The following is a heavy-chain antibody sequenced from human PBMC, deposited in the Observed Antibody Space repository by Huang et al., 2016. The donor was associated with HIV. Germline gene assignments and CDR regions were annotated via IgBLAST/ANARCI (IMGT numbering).Heavy chain of an antibody. D-gene: IGHD2-21*02. CDR2: INTDNGKP. Sequence: QVQLVQSGSELKKPGASVKVSCKASGYTFTNYGVHWVRQAPGQGLEGMGCINTDNGKPIYDQCLTGRFVFSLDTSVNTAYTQISSLKAADSAIYYCVRVRRVMDTYCVADCSTLEAFDIWGQGTVVTVSA. J-gene: IGHJ3*02. V-gene: IGHV7-4-1*02. CDR1: GYTFTNYG. CDR3: VRVRRVMDTYCVADCSTLEAFDI.